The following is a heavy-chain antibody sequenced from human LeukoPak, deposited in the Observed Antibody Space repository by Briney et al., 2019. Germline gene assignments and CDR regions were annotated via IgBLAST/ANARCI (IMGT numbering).Heavy chain of an antibody. CDR1: GFTLSGSA. Sequence: GGSLRLSCAASGFTLSGSAMHWVRQASGKGLEWVGRIRSKANSYATAYAASVKGRFTISRDDSKNTAYLQMNSLKTEDTAVYYCARSYGSGSYYNPGDVWGKGTTVTVSS. V-gene: IGHV3-73*01. CDR3: ARSYGSGSYYNPGDV. J-gene: IGHJ6*04. CDR2: IRSKANSYAT. D-gene: IGHD3-10*01.